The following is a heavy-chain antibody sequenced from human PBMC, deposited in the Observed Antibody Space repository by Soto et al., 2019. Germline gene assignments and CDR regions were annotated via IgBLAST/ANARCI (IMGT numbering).Heavy chain of an antibody. CDR1: GYTFTSYY. J-gene: IGHJ3*02. V-gene: IGHV1-46*03. CDR2: INPSGGST. CDR3: ARAQPTYGYYSTVLAFDI. D-gene: IGHD4-17*01. Sequence: QVQLVQSGAEVKKPGASVKVSCKASGYTFTSYYMHWVRQAPGQGLEWMGIINPSGGSTSYAQKLQGRVTMTRDTFTSTVYMELSSLRSEDTAVYYCARAQPTYGYYSTVLAFDIWGQGTMVTVSS.